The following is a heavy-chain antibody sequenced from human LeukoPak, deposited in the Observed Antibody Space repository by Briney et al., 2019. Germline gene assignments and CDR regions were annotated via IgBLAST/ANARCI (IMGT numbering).Heavy chain of an antibody. CDR1: GFSLSSYA. V-gene: IGHV3-23*01. Sequence: PGGSLRLSCAASGFSLSSYAMSWVRQAPGKGLEWVSATSSSDSGTYYADSVKGRFTISRDNSKNTLYLQMNSLGAEDTAVYYCAKYHRPGEEPPSYFDYWGQGTLVTVSS. CDR2: TSSSDSGT. J-gene: IGHJ4*02. D-gene: IGHD3-10*01. CDR3: AKYHRPGEEPPSYFDY.